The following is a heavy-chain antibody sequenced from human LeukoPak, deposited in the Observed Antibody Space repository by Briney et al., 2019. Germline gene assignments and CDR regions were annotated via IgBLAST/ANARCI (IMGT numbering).Heavy chain of an antibody. CDR3: ARDWTTMVRGEDAFDI. CDR1: GGTFSSYA. CDR2: IIPIFGTA. Sequence: ASVKVSCKASGGTFSSYAISWVRQAPGQGLEWMGGIIPIFGTANYAQKFQGRVTITADESTSTAYMELSSLRSEDTAVYYCARDWTTMVRGEDAFDIWGQGTMVTVSS. D-gene: IGHD3-10*01. J-gene: IGHJ3*02. V-gene: IGHV1-69*13.